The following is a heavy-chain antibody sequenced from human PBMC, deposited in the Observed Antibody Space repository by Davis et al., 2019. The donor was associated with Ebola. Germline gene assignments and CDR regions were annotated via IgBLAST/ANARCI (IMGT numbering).Heavy chain of an antibody. J-gene: IGHJ4*02. Sequence: GESLKISCAGSGFTFSSYSMTWVRQAPGKGLEWVSVIYSGGSTYYADSVKGRFTISRDNSKNTLYLQMNSLRAEDTAVYYCAREVAVNYFDYWGQGTLVTVSS. D-gene: IGHD6-19*01. V-gene: IGHV3-66*01. CDR2: IYSGGST. CDR3: AREVAVNYFDY. CDR1: GFTFSSYS.